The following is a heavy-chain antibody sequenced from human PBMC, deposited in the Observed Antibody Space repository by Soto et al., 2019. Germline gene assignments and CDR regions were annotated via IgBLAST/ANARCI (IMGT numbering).Heavy chain of an antibody. V-gene: IGHV3-23*01. Sequence: EVQLLESGGGLVQPGGSLRLSCAASGVIFNAYAMTWVRQAPGKGLEWVSAIGGSGGNTYYAASVKGRFTISRDNSKDTVDMEMNRLRVDDTAVYFCARVASDYINSADHWGQGILVTVSS. CDR3: ARVASDYINSADH. J-gene: IGHJ4*02. CDR1: GVIFNAYA. CDR2: IGGSGGNT. D-gene: IGHD4-4*01.